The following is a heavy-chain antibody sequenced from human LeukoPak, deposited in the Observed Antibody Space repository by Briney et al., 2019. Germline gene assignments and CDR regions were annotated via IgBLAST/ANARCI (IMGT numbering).Heavy chain of an antibody. CDR1: GGSITSSSYY. CDR2: IYYSGST. J-gene: IGHJ4*02. CDR3: ASYWGAGDVTYYFDY. Sequence: SATLSLTCTVSGGSITSSSYYWGWTRQSPGKGLEWIGDIYYSGSTYYNPSLKSRVTISVDTSKNQFSPKLNSVTAADTAVYYCASYWGAGDVTYYFDYWGQGTLVTVSS. V-gene: IGHV4-39*01. D-gene: IGHD2-21*01.